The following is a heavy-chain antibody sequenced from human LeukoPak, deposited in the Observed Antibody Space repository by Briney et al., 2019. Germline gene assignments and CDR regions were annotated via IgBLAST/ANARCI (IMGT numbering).Heavy chain of an antibody. CDR2: ISSSGSTK. CDR3: ARRRYNWNAINY. Sequence: GGSLRLSCAASGFTFSDYYMSWIRQAPGEGLEWVSYISSSGSTKYYADSVKGRITISRDNAKNSLYLQMNSLRAEDTAVYYCARRRYNWNAINYWGQGTLVTVSS. J-gene: IGHJ4*02. CDR1: GFTFSDYY. V-gene: IGHV3-11*01. D-gene: IGHD1-20*01.